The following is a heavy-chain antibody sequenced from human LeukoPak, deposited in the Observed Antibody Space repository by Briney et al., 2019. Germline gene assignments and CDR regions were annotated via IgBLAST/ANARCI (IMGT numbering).Heavy chain of an antibody. D-gene: IGHD1-7*01. CDR3: ATEGITGTTPDY. Sequence: SVKVSCKASGGTFSSYAISWVRQAPGQGLEWMGGIIPIFGTANYAQKFQGRVTITTDESTSTAYMELSSLRSEDTAVYYCATEGITGTTPDYWGQGTLVTVSS. CDR2: IIPIFGTA. V-gene: IGHV1-69*05. J-gene: IGHJ4*02. CDR1: GGTFSSYA.